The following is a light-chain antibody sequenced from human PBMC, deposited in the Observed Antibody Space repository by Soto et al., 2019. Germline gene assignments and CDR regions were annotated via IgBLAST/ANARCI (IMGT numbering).Light chain of an antibody. CDR1: QSVSSSY. V-gene: IGKV3-20*01. CDR2: GAS. CDR3: QHFGGTTFT. Sequence: EVVLTQSPGTLSWSPGEGSTLSCRASQSVSSSYIAWYQQRPGQTPSLLIYGASTRATGIPDRFSGSGSGTHFTLTISRLEPGDFAVYYCQHFGGTTFTFGQGTRLEI. J-gene: IGKJ5*01.